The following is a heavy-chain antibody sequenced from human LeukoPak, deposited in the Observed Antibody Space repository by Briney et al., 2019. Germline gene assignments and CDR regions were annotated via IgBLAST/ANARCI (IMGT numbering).Heavy chain of an antibody. D-gene: IGHD6-25*01. CDR2: ISSNGGST. Sequence: GGSLRLSCSASGFTFSSYAMHWVRQAPGKGLEYVSAISSNGGSTYYADSVMGRFTISRDNSKNTLYLQMNSLRAEDTAVYYCAGDRGSNWFDPWGQGTLVTVSS. CDR1: GFTFSSYA. J-gene: IGHJ5*01. V-gene: IGHV3-64*04. CDR3: AGDRGSNWFDP.